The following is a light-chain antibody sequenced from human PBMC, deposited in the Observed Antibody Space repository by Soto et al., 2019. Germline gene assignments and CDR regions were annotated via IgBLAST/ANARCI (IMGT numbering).Light chain of an antibody. Sequence: EIVLTQSPGTLSLSPGARAPLSCRASQTVGSSFLAWFQHKPGQAPRLLIYGASTRATGIPDRFSGSGSGTDFTLTISRLEPEDFAVYYCHQYGSSQTFGQGTKVDIK. CDR2: GAS. CDR1: QTVGSSF. CDR3: HQYGSSQT. V-gene: IGKV3-20*01. J-gene: IGKJ1*01.